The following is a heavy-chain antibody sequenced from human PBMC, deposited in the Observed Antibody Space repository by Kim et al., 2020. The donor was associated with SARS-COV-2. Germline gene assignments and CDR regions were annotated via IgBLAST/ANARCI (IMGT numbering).Heavy chain of an antibody. Sequence: GGSLRLSCRASGFMLSSHWMHWVRQAPGKGLEWVSRLNTDGSTTTFGDAVAGRFAVSRDNVRKTTYLQMNSLRPDDSAVYYCARALSTTKNCYPDLWG. D-gene: IGHD2-21*02. J-gene: IGHJ5*02. CDR3: ARALSTTKNCYPDL. V-gene: IGHV3-74*03. CDR1: GFMLSSHW. CDR2: LNTDGSTT.